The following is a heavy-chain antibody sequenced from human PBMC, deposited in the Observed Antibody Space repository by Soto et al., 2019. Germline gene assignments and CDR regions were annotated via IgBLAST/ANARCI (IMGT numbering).Heavy chain of an antibody. J-gene: IGHJ6*02. V-gene: IGHV3-21*01. D-gene: IGHD2-2*01. Sequence: EVQLVESGGGLVKPGGSLRLSCAASGFTFSSYSMNWVRQAPGKGLEWVSSISSSSSYRYYADSVKGRFTISRDNAKNSLYLQMNSLRAEDTAVYYCAREGTRYCSSTSCQKTYGMDVWGQGTTVTVSS. CDR3: AREGTRYCSSTSCQKTYGMDV. CDR2: ISSSSSYR. CDR1: GFTFSSYS.